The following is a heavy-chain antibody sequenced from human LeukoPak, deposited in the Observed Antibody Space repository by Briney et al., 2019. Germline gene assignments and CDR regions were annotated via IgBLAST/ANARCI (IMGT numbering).Heavy chain of an antibody. CDR1: GGSISSYY. CDR3: ARGCSSTSCYYYYGMDV. D-gene: IGHD2-2*01. CDR2: IYTSGST. J-gene: IGHJ6*02. Sequence: PSETLSLTCTVSGGSISSYYWSWIRQPAGEGLEWIGRIYTSGSTNYNPSLKSRVTMSVDTSKNQFSLKLSSVTAADTAVYYCARGCSSTSCYYYYGMDVWGQGTTVTVSS. V-gene: IGHV4-4*07.